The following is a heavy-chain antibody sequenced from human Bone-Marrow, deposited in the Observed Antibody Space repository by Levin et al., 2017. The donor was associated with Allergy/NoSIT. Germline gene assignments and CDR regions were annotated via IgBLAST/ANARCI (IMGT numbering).Heavy chain of an antibody. CDR3: ARGSGSYYWFDY. CDR2: IYSGGST. J-gene: IGHJ4*02. D-gene: IGHD3-10*01. Sequence: LSLTCAASGFTVRTNYMSWVRQAPGKGLEWVSVIYSGGSTYYADSVKGRFTISRDTSKNTLYLQMNSLRAEDTAVYYCARGSGSYYWFDYWGQGTLVTVSS. V-gene: IGHV3-66*02. CDR1: GFTVRTNY.